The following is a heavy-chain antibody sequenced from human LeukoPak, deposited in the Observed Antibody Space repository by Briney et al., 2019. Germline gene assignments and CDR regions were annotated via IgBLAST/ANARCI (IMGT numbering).Heavy chain of an antibody. Sequence: GRSLRLSCAASGFTFSSYGMHWVRQAPGKGLEWVAVISYDGSNKYYADSVKGRFTISRDNSKNTLYLQMSSLRADDTAVYYCARNLVGARPGGSLYYYGMDVWGQGTTVTVSS. CDR1: GFTFSSYG. CDR3: ARNLVGARPGGSLYYYGMDV. CDR2: ISYDGSNK. V-gene: IGHV3-30*03. J-gene: IGHJ6*02. D-gene: IGHD1-26*01.